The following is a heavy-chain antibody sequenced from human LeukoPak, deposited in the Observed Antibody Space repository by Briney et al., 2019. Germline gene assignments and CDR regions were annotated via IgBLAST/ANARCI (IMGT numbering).Heavy chain of an antibody. CDR2: ISAYNGNT. CDR3: ARDFRYYDILTGPKKVEPFDY. Sequence: ASVKVSCKASGYTFTSYGISWVRQAPGQGLEWMGWISAYNGNTNYAQKLQGRVTMTTDTSTSTAYMGLRSLRSDDTAVYYCARDFRYYDILTGPKKVEPFDYWGQGTLVTVSS. CDR1: GYTFTSYG. D-gene: IGHD3-9*01. V-gene: IGHV1-18*01. J-gene: IGHJ4*02.